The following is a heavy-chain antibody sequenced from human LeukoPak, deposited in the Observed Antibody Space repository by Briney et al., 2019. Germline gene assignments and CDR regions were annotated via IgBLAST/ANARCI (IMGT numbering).Heavy chain of an antibody. CDR2: ISSSSSYI. D-gene: IGHD5-18*01. CDR1: GFTFSSYS. Sequence: PGGSLRLSCAASGFTFSSYSMNWVRQAPGKGLEWVSSISSSSSYIYYADSVKGRFTISRDNAKNSLYLQMNSLRAEDTAVYYCARDGSGRIQLWPSPNWFDPWGRGTLVTVSS. J-gene: IGHJ5*02. CDR3: ARDGSGRIQLWPSPNWFDP. V-gene: IGHV3-21*01.